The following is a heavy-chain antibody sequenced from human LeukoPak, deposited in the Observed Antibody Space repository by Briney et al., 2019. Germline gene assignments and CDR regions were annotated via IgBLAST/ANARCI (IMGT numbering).Heavy chain of an antibody. CDR2: INPNSGGT. Sequence: ASVKVSCKASGYTFTGYYIHWVRQAPGQGLEWMGWINPNSGGTNYAQKFQDRVAMSGDTSISTAYMELSRLRSDDTAVYYCARETYSSDNSGYLMYWGQGTLVTVSS. V-gene: IGHV1-2*02. J-gene: IGHJ4*02. CDR3: ARETYSSDNSGYLMY. CDR1: GYTFTGYY. D-gene: IGHD3-22*01.